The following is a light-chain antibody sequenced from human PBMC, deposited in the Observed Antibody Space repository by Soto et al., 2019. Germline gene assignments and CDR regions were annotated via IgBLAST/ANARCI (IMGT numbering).Light chain of an antibody. CDR2: DVS. CDR3: SSYTSSSTPVV. J-gene: IGLJ2*01. V-gene: IGLV2-14*01. Sequence: QSALTQPASVSGSPVQSITISCTGTSRDVGGYNYVSWYQQHPGKAPKLMIYDVSNRPSGVSNRFSGSKSGNTASLTISGLQAEDEADYYCSSYTSSSTPVVFGGGTKLTVL. CDR1: SRDVGGYNY.